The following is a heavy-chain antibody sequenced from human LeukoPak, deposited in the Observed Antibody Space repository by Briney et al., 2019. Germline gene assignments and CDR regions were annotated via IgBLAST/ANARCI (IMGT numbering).Heavy chain of an antibody. Sequence: SVKVSCKASGGTFSSYAISWVRQAPGQGLEWMGGIIPIFGTANYAQKFQGRVTITADKSTSKAYMELSSLRSEDTAVYYCARGGIAAAGTSVDYWGQGTLVTVSS. D-gene: IGHD6-13*01. CDR1: GGTFSSYA. V-gene: IGHV1-69*06. CDR3: ARGGIAAAGTSVDY. J-gene: IGHJ4*02. CDR2: IIPIFGTA.